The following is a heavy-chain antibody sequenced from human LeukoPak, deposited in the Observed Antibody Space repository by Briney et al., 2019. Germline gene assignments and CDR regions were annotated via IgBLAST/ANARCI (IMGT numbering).Heavy chain of an antibody. CDR2: IVVGRGNT. D-gene: IGHD3-10*01. Sequence: ASVKVSCKASGVTFTSSAVRWVRQARGQRLEWIGCIVVGRGNTNYAQKFQERVTITRDMSTSTSYMELRRLRSEDPAVYSCAADPFSSRSYGPTQWRQGTVVSVPS. V-gene: IGHV1-58*01. CDR1: GVTFTSSA. CDR3: AADPFSSRSYGPTQ. J-gene: IGHJ4*02.